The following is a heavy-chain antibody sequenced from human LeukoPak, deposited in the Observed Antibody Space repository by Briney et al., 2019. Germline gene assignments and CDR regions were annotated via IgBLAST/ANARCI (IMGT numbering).Heavy chain of an antibody. J-gene: IGHJ6*03. Sequence: GGSLRPSCAASGFTFSGSAMHWVRQASGKGLEWVGRIRSKANSYATTYAASVKGRFTISRDDSKNTAYLQMNSLKTEDTAVYYCTRPPGLRAYMDVWGKGTTVTVSS. V-gene: IGHV3-73*01. D-gene: IGHD5-12*01. CDR1: GFTFSGSA. CDR2: IRSKANSYAT. CDR3: TRPPGLRAYMDV.